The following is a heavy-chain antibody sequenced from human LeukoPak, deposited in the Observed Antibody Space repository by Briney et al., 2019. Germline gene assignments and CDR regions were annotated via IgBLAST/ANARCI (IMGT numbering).Heavy chain of an antibody. CDR1: GFTFSSYA. V-gene: IGHV3-23*01. Sequence: GGSLRLSCAASGFTFSSYAMSWVRQAPGKGLEWVSAISGSGGSTYYADSVKGRFTISGDNSKNTLYLQMNSLRAEDTAVYYCAKDRIITMIVVVGSGMDVWGQGTTVTVSS. J-gene: IGHJ6*02. D-gene: IGHD3-22*01. CDR2: ISGSGGST. CDR3: AKDRIITMIVVVGSGMDV.